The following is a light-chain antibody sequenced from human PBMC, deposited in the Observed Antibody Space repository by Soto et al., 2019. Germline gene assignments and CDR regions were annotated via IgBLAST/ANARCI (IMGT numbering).Light chain of an antibody. CDR3: SSYAGSNNLI. Sequence: QSALTQPPSASGSPGQSVTISCTGTSSDVGGYDYVSWYHQHPGKAPKLIIYEVNERPSGVPDRFSGSKSGNTASLTVTGLQTEDEADYYCSSYAGSNNLIFGGGTKLTVL. CDR1: SSDVGGYDY. CDR2: EVN. V-gene: IGLV2-8*01. J-gene: IGLJ2*01.